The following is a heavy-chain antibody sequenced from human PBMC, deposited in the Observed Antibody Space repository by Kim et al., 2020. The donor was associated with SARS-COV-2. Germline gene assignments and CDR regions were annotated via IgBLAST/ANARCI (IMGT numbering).Heavy chain of an antibody. CDR2: ISYDGSNK. CDR3: ARGMVAVAGYYYYYGMDV. Sequence: GGSLRLSCAASGFTFSSYAMHWVRQAPGKGLEWVAVISYDGSNKYYADSVKGRFTISRDNSKNTLYLQMNSLRAEDTAVYYCARGMVAVAGYYYYYGMDVWGQGTTVTVSS. J-gene: IGHJ6*02. CDR1: GFTFSSYA. V-gene: IGHV3-30-3*01. D-gene: IGHD6-19*01.